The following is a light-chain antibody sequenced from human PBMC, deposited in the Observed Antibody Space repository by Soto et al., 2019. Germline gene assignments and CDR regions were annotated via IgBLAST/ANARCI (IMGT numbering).Light chain of an antibody. CDR3: QQYASAPLT. CDR2: DAS. J-gene: IGKJ4*01. Sequence: EIVLTQSPGTLSLSPGEGATLSCRASQSVGKNYLAWYKQKPGQAPRLLIYDASSRATGIPARFSGSGSETDFTLTISRLEPEDFAVYYCQQYASAPLTFGGGTKVEIK. V-gene: IGKV3-20*01. CDR1: QSVGKNY.